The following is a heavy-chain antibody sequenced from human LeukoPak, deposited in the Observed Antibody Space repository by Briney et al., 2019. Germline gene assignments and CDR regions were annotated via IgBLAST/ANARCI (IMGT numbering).Heavy chain of an antibody. Sequence: PSETLSLTCTVSGGSISSYYWSWIRQPPGKGLEWIGYIYYSGSTNYNPSLKSRVTISVDTSNNQFSLKLSSVTAADTAVYYCARDSSGYRRGSFDYWGQGTLVTVS. CDR1: GGSISSYY. J-gene: IGHJ4*02. V-gene: IGHV4-59*01. CDR3: ARDSSGYRRGSFDY. D-gene: IGHD3-22*01. CDR2: IYYSGST.